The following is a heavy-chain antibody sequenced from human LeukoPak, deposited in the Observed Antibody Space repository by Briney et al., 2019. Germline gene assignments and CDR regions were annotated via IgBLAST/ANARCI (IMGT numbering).Heavy chain of an antibody. J-gene: IGHJ4*02. CDR3: ARPIDYDFWSGPGGLDY. CDR1: GYTFTSYG. D-gene: IGHD3-3*01. V-gene: IGHV1-18*01. CDR2: ISAYNGNT. Sequence: ASVKVSCEASGYTFTSYGISWVRQAPGQGLEWMGWISAYNGNTNYAQKLQGRVTMTTDTSTSTAYMELRSLRSDDTAVYYCARPIDYDFWSGPGGLDYWGQGTLVTVSS.